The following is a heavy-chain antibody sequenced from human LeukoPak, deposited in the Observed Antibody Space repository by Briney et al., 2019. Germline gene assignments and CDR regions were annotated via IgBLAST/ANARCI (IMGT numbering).Heavy chain of an antibody. CDR2: ISGGSDYI. J-gene: IGHJ4*02. CDR3: ARIGSGWYWEY. Sequence: GSLRLSCAASGFTFSSYNIYWVRQAPGKGLEWVSSISGGSDYIFHADPVKGRFTISRDNAKNSLYLQMNSLRAEDTAVYYCARIGSGWYWEYWGQGALVTVSS. D-gene: IGHD6-19*01. CDR1: GFTFSSYN. V-gene: IGHV3-21*06.